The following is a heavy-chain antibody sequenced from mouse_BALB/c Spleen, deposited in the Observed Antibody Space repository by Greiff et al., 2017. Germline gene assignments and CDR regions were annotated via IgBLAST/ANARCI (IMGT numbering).Heavy chain of an antibody. CDR1: GFTFNTYA. Sequence: EVQVVESGGGLVQPKGSLKLSCAASGFTFNTYAMNWVRQAPGKGLEWVARIRSKSNNYATYYADSVKDRFTISRDDSQSMLYLQMNNLKTEDTAMYYCVRRGYGNYPYAMDYWGQGTSVTVSS. CDR2: IRSKSNNYAT. J-gene: IGHJ4*01. CDR3: VRRGYGNYPYAMDY. D-gene: IGHD2-10*02. V-gene: IGHV10-1*02.